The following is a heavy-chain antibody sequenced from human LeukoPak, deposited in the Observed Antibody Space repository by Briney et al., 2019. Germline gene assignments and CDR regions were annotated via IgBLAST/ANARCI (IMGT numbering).Heavy chain of an antibody. CDR2: MNPNSGNT. J-gene: IGHJ5*02. D-gene: IGHD1-26*01. Sequence: ASVKVSCKASGYTFTSYDINWVRQATGQGLEWTGWMNPNSGNTGYAQKFQGRVTITRNTSISTAYMELSSLRSEDTAVYYCARGWVVVGAYNWFDPWGQGTLVTVSS. V-gene: IGHV1-8*03. CDR1: GYTFTSYD. CDR3: ARGWVVVGAYNWFDP.